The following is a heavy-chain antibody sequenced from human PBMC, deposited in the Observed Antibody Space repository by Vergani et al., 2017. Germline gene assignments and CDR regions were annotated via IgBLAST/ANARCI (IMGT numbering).Heavy chain of an antibody. D-gene: IGHD3-10*01. Sequence: VQLVESGGGLVQPGGSLRLSCAASAFTFSNYWMSWVRQAPGKGLEWVAVISYDGSNKYYADSVKGRFTISRDNSKNTLYLQMNSLRAEDTAVYYCARDGLTGRYYYYGMDVWGQGTTVTVSS. CDR1: AFTFSNYW. J-gene: IGHJ6*02. CDR2: ISYDGSNK. V-gene: IGHV3-30*01. CDR3: ARDGLTGRYYYYGMDV.